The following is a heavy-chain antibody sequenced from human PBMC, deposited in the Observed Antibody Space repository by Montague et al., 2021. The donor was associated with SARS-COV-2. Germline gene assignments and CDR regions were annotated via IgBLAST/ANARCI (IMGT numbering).Heavy chain of an antibody. V-gene: IGHV4-61*02. D-gene: IGHD1-26*01. Sequence: TLSLTCTVSGGSISSGCYYWSWIRQPAGKGLEWIGCIYTSGTTDYTLSLKSRVTISVDTSKNQFSLKLTSVTAADTAVYYWARAHSDSWGHIDNWGQGSLVTVSS. CDR1: GGSISSGCYY. J-gene: IGHJ4*02. CDR2: IYTSGTT. CDR3: ARAHSDSWGHIDN.